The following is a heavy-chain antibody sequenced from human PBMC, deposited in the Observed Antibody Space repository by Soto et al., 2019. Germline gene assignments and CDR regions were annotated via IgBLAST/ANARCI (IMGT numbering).Heavy chain of an antibody. V-gene: IGHV3-11*01. Sequence: PGGSLRLSCAASGFTFSDYYMSWIRQAPGKGLEWVSCISSSGSIIYYADSVEGRFTISRDNAKNSLYLQLNSLRAEDTAVYYCARDLGYYASDAYFDYWGQGTLVTVSS. D-gene: IGHD3-22*01. CDR2: ISSSGSII. CDR1: GFTFSDYY. J-gene: IGHJ4*02. CDR3: ARDLGYYASDAYFDY.